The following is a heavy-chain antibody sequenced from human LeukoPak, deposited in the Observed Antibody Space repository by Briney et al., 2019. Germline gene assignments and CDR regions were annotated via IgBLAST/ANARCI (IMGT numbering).Heavy chain of an antibody. CDR2: ISGSGGST. CDR1: GFTFSRYA. Sequence: GGSLRLSCAASGFTFSRYAMSWVRQAPGKGLEWVSAISGSGGSTCYADSVKGRFTISRDNSKNTVYLQMNSLRAEDTAVYYCAKDQYYDFWSGYPPGYWGQGTLVTVSS. D-gene: IGHD3-3*01. V-gene: IGHV3-23*01. J-gene: IGHJ4*02. CDR3: AKDQYYDFWSGYPPGY.